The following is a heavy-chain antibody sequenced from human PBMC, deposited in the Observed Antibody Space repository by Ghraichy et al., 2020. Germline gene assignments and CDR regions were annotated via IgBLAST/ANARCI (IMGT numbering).Heavy chain of an antibody. CDR1: GYTFTSYD. V-gene: IGHV1-8*01. D-gene: IGHD3-16*02. CDR3: ARGLRHLGELSLVSYYYYYYMDV. CDR2: MNPNSGNT. Sequence: ASVKVSCKASGYTFTSYDINWVRQATGQGLEWMGWMNPNSGNTGYAQKFQGRVTMTRNTSISTAYMELSSLRSEDTAVYYCARGLRHLGELSLVSYYYYYYMDVWGKGTTVTVSS. J-gene: IGHJ6*03.